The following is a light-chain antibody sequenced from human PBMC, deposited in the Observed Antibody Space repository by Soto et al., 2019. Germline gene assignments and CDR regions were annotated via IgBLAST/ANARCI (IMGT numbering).Light chain of an antibody. V-gene: IGKV3-15*01. CDR1: QGVYSN. J-gene: IGKJ1*01. CDR3: QQYNNWPAWT. Sequence: EIVMTQSPASLSVSPGERATLSCRVSQGVYSNLAWYQQKPGQAPRLLIYDASTRATGIPARFSGSGSGTEFTLTISSLQPEDFAVYYCQQYNNWPAWTFGQGTKVDIK. CDR2: DAS.